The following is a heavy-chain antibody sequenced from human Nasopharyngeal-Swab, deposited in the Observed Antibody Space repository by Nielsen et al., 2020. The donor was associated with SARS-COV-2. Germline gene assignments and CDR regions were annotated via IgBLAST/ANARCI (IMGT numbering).Heavy chain of an antibody. CDR2: ISGSGGST. Sequence: WIRQPPGKGLEWVSAISGSGGSTYYADSVKGRFTISRDNSKNTLYLQMNSLRAEDTAVYYCAKSLYGDSPFDYWGQGTLVTVSS. J-gene: IGHJ4*02. CDR3: AKSLYGDSPFDY. V-gene: IGHV3-23*01. D-gene: IGHD4-17*01.